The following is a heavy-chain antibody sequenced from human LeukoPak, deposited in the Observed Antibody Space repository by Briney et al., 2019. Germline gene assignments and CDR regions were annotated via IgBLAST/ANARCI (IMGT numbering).Heavy chain of an antibody. D-gene: IGHD2-21*01. CDR3: ASYCGADCAPGGY. CDR2: INPKSGDT. J-gene: IGHJ4*02. CDR1: GYTFTDHY. V-gene: IGHV1-2*02. Sequence: EASVKVSCKAFGYTFTDHYMHWVRQAPGQGLEWMGWINPKSGDTKYVQKFQGRLTITSDTPLRTAYMELTSLRSDDTAVFYCASYCGADCAPGGYWGQGTLVTVSS.